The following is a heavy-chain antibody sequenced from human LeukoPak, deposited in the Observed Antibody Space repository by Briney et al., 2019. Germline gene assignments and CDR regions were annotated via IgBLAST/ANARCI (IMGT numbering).Heavy chain of an antibody. CDR2: IYSGGST. Sequence: GGSLRLSCAAAGFTFSRSDMVWVRQAPGKGLEWVSVIYSGGSTYYADSVKGRFTISRDNSKNTLYLQMNSLRAEDTAVYYCASYYDPYYYGMDVWGQGTTVTVSS. CDR1: GFTFSRSD. CDR3: ASYYDPYYYGMDV. D-gene: IGHD3-3*01. V-gene: IGHV3-53*01. J-gene: IGHJ6*02.